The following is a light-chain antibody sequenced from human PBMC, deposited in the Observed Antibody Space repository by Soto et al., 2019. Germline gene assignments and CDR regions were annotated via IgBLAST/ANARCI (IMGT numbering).Light chain of an antibody. CDR1: QSVSSN. J-gene: IGKJ1*01. CDR3: QQYNAWPRT. CDR2: GAS. Sequence: ETVMTQSPATLSVSPGERATLSCRASQSVSSNLAWYQQKRGQAPRLLIYGASTRATGIPARFSGSGSGTEFTLTISSLQSEDFAVYYCQQYNAWPRTFGQGTKVEIK. V-gene: IGKV3-15*01.